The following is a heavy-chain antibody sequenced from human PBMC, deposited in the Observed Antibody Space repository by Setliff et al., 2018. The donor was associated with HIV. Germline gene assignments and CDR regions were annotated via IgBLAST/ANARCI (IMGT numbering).Heavy chain of an antibody. J-gene: IGHJ4*02. Sequence: PGESLKISCKGSGYSFPNYWIGWVRQMPGKGLEWMGIIYPGDSDTRYSPSFQGQVTISVDKSISTAYLQWDSLEASDTAIYYCARHPPYYTGWYPLDYWGQGTLVTVSS. CDR3: ARHPPYYTGWYPLDY. D-gene: IGHD6-19*01. V-gene: IGHV5-51*01. CDR1: GYSFPNYW. CDR2: IYPGDSDT.